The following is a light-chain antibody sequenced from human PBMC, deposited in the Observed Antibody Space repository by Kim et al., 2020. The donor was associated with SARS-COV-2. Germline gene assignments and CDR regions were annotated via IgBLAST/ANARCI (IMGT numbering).Light chain of an antibody. CDR2: GAS. CDR1: QSVGSN. CDR3: QQYNKGPPLT. Sequence: SPGDRATLSCRASQSVGSNLAWYQQIPGQPPKLLIYGASMRATGISARFSGSGSGTEFTLTISSLQSEDFAVYYCQQYNKGPPLTFGGGTKVDIK. V-gene: IGKV3-15*01. J-gene: IGKJ4*01.